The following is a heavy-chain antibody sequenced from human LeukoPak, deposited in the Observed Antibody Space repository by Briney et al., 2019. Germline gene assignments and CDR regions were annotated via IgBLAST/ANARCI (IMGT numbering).Heavy chain of an antibody. CDR3: ARGNWYGDYYFDY. J-gene: IGHJ4*02. CDR1: GGSISSYY. CDR2: IHNSGST. V-gene: IGHV4-59*01. D-gene: IGHD6-13*01. Sequence: SETLSLTCTVSGGSISSYYWNWIRQPPGKGLEWIGYIHNSGSTNYNTSLKSRVTMSVATSKDQFSLKLSSVTAADTAVYYCARGNWYGDYYFDYWGQGSLVTVSS.